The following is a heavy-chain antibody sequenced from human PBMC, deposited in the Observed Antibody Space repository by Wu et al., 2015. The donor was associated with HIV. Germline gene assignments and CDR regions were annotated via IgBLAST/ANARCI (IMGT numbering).Heavy chain of an antibody. Sequence: QVQLVQSGSEVRKPGASVRVACRASGYTFTDFDINWVRRAPGQGLEWMGWMNPNSGNTGSAQKFQGRISLTRDTSTSTAYMELSGLTSDDTAIYYCTRDELFRVDDAFDMWGQGTLVTVSS. CDR1: GYTFTDFD. V-gene: IGHV1-8*02. J-gene: IGHJ3*02. CDR2: MNPNSGNT. D-gene: IGHD3-10*01. CDR3: TRDELFRVDDAFDM.